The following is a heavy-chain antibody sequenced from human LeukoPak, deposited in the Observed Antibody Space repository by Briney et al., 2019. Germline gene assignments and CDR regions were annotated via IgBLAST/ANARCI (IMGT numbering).Heavy chain of an antibody. CDR3: ARGSRVLRFSNWFDP. D-gene: IGHD3-3*01. Sequence: PSETLSLTCAVYGGSFSGYYLSWIRQPPGKGLEWIGEINHSGSTNYNPSLKSRVTISVDTSKNQFSLKLSSATAADTAVYYCARGSRVLRFSNWFDPWGQGTLVTVSS. CDR2: INHSGST. V-gene: IGHV4-34*01. J-gene: IGHJ5*02. CDR1: GGSFSGYY.